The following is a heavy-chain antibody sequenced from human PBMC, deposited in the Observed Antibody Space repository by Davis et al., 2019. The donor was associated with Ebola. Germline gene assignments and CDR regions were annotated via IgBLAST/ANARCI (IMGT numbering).Heavy chain of an antibody. D-gene: IGHD3-16*02. CDR3: AHSSYDYIWGSYRLNGMDV. V-gene: IGHV2-5*02. Sequence: SGPTLVKPTQTLTLTCTFSGFSLSTRGVGVGWIRQPPGKALEWLALIYWDDDKRYSPSLKSRLTITKDTSKNQVVLTMTNMDPVDTATYYCAHSSYDYIWGSYRLNGMDVWGQGTTVTVSS. CDR1: GFSLSTRGVG. CDR2: IYWDDDK. J-gene: IGHJ6*02.